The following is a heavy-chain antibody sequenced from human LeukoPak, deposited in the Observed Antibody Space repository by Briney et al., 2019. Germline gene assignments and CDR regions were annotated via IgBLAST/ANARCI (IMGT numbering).Heavy chain of an antibody. D-gene: IGHD3-16*01. CDR1: GGSISSSDYL. CDR2: FYYNGVT. V-gene: IGHV4-39*01. CDR3: VRRNYVSGRIDP. Sequence: SETLSLTCTVSGGSISSSDYLWAWVRQPPGKGLEWIGDFYYNGVTSHDPSLKSRVTISVDTSKNQFSLNLTSVTAADTAVYHCVRRNYVSGRIDPWGQGTLVTVSS. J-gene: IGHJ5*02.